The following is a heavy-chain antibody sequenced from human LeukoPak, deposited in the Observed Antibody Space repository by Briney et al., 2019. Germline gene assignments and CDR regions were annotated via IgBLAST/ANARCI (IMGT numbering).Heavy chain of an antibody. D-gene: IGHD1-26*01. CDR3: ATRMVGATTYFNY. CDR2: ISGSGAGT. Sequence: PGGSLRLSCAASGLTFSSYAVSWVRQAPGKGLEWVSGISGSGAGTYYADSVKGRFTISRDNSKNTPYLQMNSLRAEDTAVYYCATRMVGATTYFNYWGQGTLVTVSS. V-gene: IGHV3-23*01. CDR1: GLTFSSYA. J-gene: IGHJ4*02.